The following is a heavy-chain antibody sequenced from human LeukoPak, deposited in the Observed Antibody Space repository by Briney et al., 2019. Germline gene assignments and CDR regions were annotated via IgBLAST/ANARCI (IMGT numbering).Heavy chain of an antibody. CDR2: ISSSSSYI. CDR1: GFTFSSYS. Sequence: GRSLRLSCAASGFTFSSYSMNWVRQAPGKGLEWVSSISSSSSYIYYADSVKGRFTISRDNAKNSLYLQMNSLRAEDTAVYYCARDRYSSSFDPNDAFDIWGQGTMVTVSS. J-gene: IGHJ3*02. V-gene: IGHV3-21*01. D-gene: IGHD6-13*01. CDR3: ARDRYSSSFDPNDAFDI.